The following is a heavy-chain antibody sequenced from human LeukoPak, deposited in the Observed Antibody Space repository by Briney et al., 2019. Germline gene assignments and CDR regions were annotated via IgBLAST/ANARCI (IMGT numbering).Heavy chain of an antibody. J-gene: IGHJ3*02. CDR1: GFTFSDYY. V-gene: IGHV3-11*01. Sequence: GGSLRLSCAASGFTFSDYYMSWIRQAPGKGLEWVSYISSSGSTIYYADSVKGRFTISRDNAKNSLYLQMNSLRAEDTAVYYCARAWGVKSYYNVRDAFDIWGQGTMVTVSS. CDR3: ARAWGVKSYYNVRDAFDI. CDR2: ISSSGSTI. D-gene: IGHD3-10*01.